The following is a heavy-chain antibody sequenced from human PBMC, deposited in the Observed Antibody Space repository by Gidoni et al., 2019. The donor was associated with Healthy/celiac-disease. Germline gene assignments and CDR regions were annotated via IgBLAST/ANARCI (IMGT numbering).Heavy chain of an antibody. CDR1: GFTFSSYS. J-gene: IGHJ4*02. CDR2: ISSSSSYI. CDR3: ARGISIAVAGTLDY. D-gene: IGHD6-19*01. Sequence: EVQLVESGGGLVKPGGSLRLSCAASGFTFSSYSMNWVRQAPGKGLEWVSSISSSSSYIYYADSVKGRFTISRDNAKNSLYLQMNSLRAEDTAVYYCARGISIAVAGTLDYWGQGTLVTVAS. V-gene: IGHV3-21*01.